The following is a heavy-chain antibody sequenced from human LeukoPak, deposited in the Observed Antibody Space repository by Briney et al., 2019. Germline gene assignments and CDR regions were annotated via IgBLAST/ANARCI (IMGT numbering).Heavy chain of an antibody. D-gene: IGHD6-13*01. J-gene: IGHJ4*02. CDR1: GFTSSSYA. V-gene: IGHV3-23*01. Sequence: GGSLRLSCAASGFTSSSYAMSWVRQAPGKGLEWVSAISGSGGSTYYADSVKGRFTISRDNSKNTLYLQMNSLRAEDTAVYYCAKDSDSSSWPPSIDYWGQGTLVTVSS. CDR3: AKDSDSSSWPPSIDY. CDR2: ISGSGGST.